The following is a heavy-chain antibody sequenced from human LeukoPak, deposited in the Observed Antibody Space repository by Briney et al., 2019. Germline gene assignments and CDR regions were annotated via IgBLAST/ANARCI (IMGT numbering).Heavy chain of an antibody. CDR3: AKGPLRGTAAAIDY. V-gene: IGHV3-30*18. J-gene: IGHJ4*02. Sequence: PGRSLRLSCTASGFIFSTYGMHWVRQAPGKGLEWVAVISYDGRNIHYPDSVKGRFTISRDISTDTLWLQMDSLRTEDTAVYYCAKGPLRGTAAAIDYWGQGTLVTVSS. CDR2: ISYDGRNI. D-gene: IGHD2-2*01. CDR1: GFIFSTYG.